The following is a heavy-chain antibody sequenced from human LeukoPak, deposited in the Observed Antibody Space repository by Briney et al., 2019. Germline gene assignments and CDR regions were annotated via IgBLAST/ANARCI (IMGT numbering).Heavy chain of an antibody. J-gene: IGHJ4*02. V-gene: IGHV3-64*01. Sequence: GGSLRLSCAASGFTFSSYAMHWVRQAPGKRLEYLSAVSSNGDSTYYANSVKGRFTISRDNSENTLYLQMGSLRAEDMAVYYCARRGGYYFDYWGQGTLVTVSS. D-gene: IGHD4-23*01. CDR2: VSSNGDST. CDR1: GFTFSSYA. CDR3: ARRGGYYFDY.